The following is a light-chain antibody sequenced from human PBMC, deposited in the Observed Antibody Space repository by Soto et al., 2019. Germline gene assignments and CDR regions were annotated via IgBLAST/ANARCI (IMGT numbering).Light chain of an antibody. CDR1: SSDIGGYNY. CDR3: SSYTSTSTLYV. Sequence: QSVLTQPASVSGSPGQSITISCTGTSSDIGGYNYVSWYQQLPGKVPKLIIYDVSNRPSGVSDRFSGSKSGNAASLTISGLRAEDEADYYCSSYTSTSTLYVFGTGTKLTVL. CDR2: DVS. J-gene: IGLJ1*01. V-gene: IGLV2-14*03.